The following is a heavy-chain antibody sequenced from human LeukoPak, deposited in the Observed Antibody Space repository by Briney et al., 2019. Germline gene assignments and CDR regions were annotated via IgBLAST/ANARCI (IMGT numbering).Heavy chain of an antibody. D-gene: IGHD2-15*01. J-gene: IGHJ6*03. CDR1: RDTFSRYV. Sequence: GASVKVSCKASRDTFSRYVMSWVRQAPGQGLEWMGGIIPIFGTANYAQRFQGRVTITADKSTSTAYMELRSLRSDDTAVYYCARVRSQGEAATPGPYYYYYYMDVWGKGTTVTISS. V-gene: IGHV1-69*06. CDR2: IIPIFGTA. CDR3: ARVRSQGEAATPGPYYYYYYMDV.